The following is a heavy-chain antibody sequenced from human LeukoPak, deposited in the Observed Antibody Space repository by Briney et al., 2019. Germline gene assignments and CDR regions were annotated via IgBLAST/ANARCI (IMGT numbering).Heavy chain of an antibody. CDR3: ARVGIAGFDC. V-gene: IGHV4-59*01. Sequence: PSETLSLTCTVSGGSISSYYWSWIRQPPGKGLEWIGYIYYSGSTNYNPSLKSRVTISVDTSKNQFSLKLSSVTAADTAAYYCARVGIAGFDCWGQGTLVTVSS. CDR1: GGSISSYY. CDR2: IYYSGST. J-gene: IGHJ4*02.